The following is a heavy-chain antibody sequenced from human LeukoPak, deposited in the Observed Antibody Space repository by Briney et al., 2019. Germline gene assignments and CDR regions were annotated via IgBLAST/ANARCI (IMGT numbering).Heavy chain of an antibody. J-gene: IGHJ6*03. CDR3: ARTYYSDYPNYNYMDV. D-gene: IGHD4-11*01. CDR2: ISYDAGNK. V-gene: IGHV3-30*04. Sequence: PGRSLRLSCAASGFTFRNYAMHWVRQAPGKGLEWVAVISYDAGNKYNADSVKGRFTISRENSNNTLYLQMNSLRDEDTAIYYCARTYYSDYPNYNYMDVWGKGTTVTVSS. CDR1: GFTFRNYA.